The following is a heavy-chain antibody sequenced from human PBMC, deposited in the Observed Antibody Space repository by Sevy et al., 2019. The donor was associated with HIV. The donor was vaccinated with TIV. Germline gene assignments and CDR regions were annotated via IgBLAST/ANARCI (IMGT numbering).Heavy chain of an antibody. D-gene: IGHD2-21*02. Sequence: GGSLRLSCAASGFTFSSYWMSWVRQAPGKGLEWVANIKQDGSEKYYVDSVKGRFTISRDNAKNSLYLQMNSLRAEDTAVYYCARDWPSQAYCGGDCSPDAFDIWGQGTMVTVSS. CDR3: ARDWPSQAYCGGDCSPDAFDI. J-gene: IGHJ3*02. V-gene: IGHV3-7*01. CDR2: IKQDGSEK. CDR1: GFTFSSYW.